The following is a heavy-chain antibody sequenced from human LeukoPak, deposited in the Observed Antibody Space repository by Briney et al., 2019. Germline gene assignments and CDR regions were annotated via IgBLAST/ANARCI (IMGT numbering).Heavy chain of an antibody. CDR2: IYYSGST. Sequence: SETLSLTCTVSGGSISSYYWSWIRQPPGKGLEWIGYIYYSGSTNYNPSLKSRVTISVDTAKNQFSLKLSSVAAADTAVYYCAREAGGPMVWGQGTLVTVSS. CDR3: AREAGGPMV. CDR1: GGSISSYY. D-gene: IGHD3-10*01. V-gene: IGHV4-59*01. J-gene: IGHJ4*02.